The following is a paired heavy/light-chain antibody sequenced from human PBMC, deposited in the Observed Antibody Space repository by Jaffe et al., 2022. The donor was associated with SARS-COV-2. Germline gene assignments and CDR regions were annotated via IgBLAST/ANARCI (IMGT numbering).Heavy chain of an antibody. CDR2: VSHAGNT. V-gene: IGHV4-34*01. CDR1: GASFNTYY. D-gene: IGHD6-13*01. J-gene: IGHJ4*02. Sequence: QVQLQQWGAGLLKPSETLSLTCTVFGASFNTYYWSWIRQSPGKGLEWIGEVSHAGNTNYNPSLKSRVAISVSTSNNQFSLRLTSMTAADTAVYFCAMDRNTNSWYYYWGQGTLVTVSS. CDR3: AMDRNTNSWYYY.
Light chain of an antibody. CDR3: QQRNNWLT. J-gene: IGKJ4*01. CDR1: QSVSSY. CDR2: QAS. V-gene: IGKV3-11*01. Sequence: EIVLTQSPATLSLSPGERATLSCRASQSVSSYLAWYQLKPGQAPRLLIYQASNRAAGIPDRFSGSGSGTDFTLSISSLEPEDFAVYYCQQRNNWLTFGGGTKVEIK.